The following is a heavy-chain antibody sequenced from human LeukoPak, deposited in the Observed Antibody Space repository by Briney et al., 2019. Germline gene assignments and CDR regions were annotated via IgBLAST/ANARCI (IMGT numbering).Heavy chain of an antibody. V-gene: IGHV3-23*01. Sequence: GGSLRLSCAASGFTFSSYAMSWVRQAPGKGLGWVSVISGSGGSTYYADSVKGRFTGSRDNSKNTLYLQMNSLRAEDTAVYNCAKRRYDFWSGYKDLAYWGQGTLVTVSS. J-gene: IGHJ4*02. CDR1: GFTFSSYA. D-gene: IGHD3-3*01. CDR2: ISGSGGST. CDR3: AKRRYDFWSGYKDLAY.